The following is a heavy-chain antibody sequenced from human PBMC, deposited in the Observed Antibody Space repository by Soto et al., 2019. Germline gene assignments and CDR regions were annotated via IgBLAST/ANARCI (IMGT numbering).Heavy chain of an antibody. CDR1: GDSVSSINAA. Sequence: PSQTLSLTCHISGDSVSSINAAWNWIRQSPSRGLEWLGRTYYRSKWQYDYAVSVKGRITITPDTSRDQFSLHLRSVTPEDTAVYYCATTLSSRGGWYYDSPDWGQGTPVPVSP. V-gene: IGHV6-1*01. CDR3: ATTLSSRGGWYYDSPD. D-gene: IGHD6-19*01. J-gene: IGHJ4*02. CDR2: TYYRSKWQY.